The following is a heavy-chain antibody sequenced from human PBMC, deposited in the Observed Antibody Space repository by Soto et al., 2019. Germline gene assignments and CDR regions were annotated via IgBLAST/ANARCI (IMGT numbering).Heavy chain of an antibody. J-gene: IGHJ6*02. D-gene: IGHD3-22*01. CDR3: VKDRDSNSWPSRDV. CDR2: ITVSNGNT. Sequence: ASVKVSCKASGYTFSTYGVSWVRQAPGQGLEWMGWITVSNGNTNYIDNLQGRVIMTTDTSTSTAYMELRSLRSDDTAVYYCVKDRDSNSWPSRDVWGPGTTVTVSS. V-gene: IGHV1-18*04. CDR1: GYTFSTYG.